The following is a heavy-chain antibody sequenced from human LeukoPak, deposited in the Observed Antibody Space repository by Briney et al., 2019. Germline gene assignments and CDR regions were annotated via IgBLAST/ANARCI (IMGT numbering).Heavy chain of an antibody. Sequence: PGGSLRLSCAASGFMFSSYAMRWVRQAPGKGLEWVSSISGGGSNTYFAHSVKGRFIVSRDNSKNTLYLQMNSLRAEDTATYYCAKGCRSANCDEGRWFDPWGQGTLVIVSS. D-gene: IGHD2-2*01. J-gene: IGHJ5*02. CDR3: AKGCRSANCDEGRWFDP. CDR1: GFMFSSYA. V-gene: IGHV3-23*01. CDR2: ISGGGSNT.